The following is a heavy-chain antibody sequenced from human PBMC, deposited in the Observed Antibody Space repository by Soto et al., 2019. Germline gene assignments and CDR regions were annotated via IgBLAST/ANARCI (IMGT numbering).Heavy chain of an antibody. CDR3: ARGQLPAATTYFDF. CDR2: IWFDGSNK. V-gene: IGHV3-33*01. D-gene: IGHD2-15*01. CDR1: GFTFSSYA. Sequence: QVHLVESGGGVVQPGGSLRLSCAASGFTFSSYAIHWVRQAPGKGLEWVAIIWFDGSNKYYADSVKGRFSNSRDNSKNTLFLQMGSLRAEGTAVYYCARGQLPAATTYFDFWGQGTLVIVSS. J-gene: IGHJ4*02.